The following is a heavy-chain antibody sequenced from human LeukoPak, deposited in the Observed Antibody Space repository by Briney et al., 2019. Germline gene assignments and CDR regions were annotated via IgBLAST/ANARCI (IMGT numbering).Heavy chain of an antibody. J-gene: IGHJ4*02. Sequence: GGSLRLSCAASGFTFSDYSMNWVRQAPGKGLEWVSYISSSSSAIYYADSVKGRFTISRDNAKNSLYLQMNSLRAEDTAVYYCARETQNYNYGTTFDYWGQGTLVTVSS. V-gene: IGHV3-48*01. D-gene: IGHD3-10*01. CDR3: ARETQNYNYGTTFDY. CDR2: ISSSSSAI. CDR1: GFTFSDYS.